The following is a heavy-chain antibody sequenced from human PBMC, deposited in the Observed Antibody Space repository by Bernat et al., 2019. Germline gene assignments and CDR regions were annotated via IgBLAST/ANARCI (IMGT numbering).Heavy chain of an antibody. J-gene: IGHJ4*02. Sequence: EVQLLESGGGLVQPGGSLRLSCAASAFTFSSYAMTWVRQAPGKGLEWVSAISGSGGSTYYADSVKGRFTISRDNSKNTLYLQMNSLRAEDTAVYYCAKTGGSSWYHLDYWGQGTLVTVSS. V-gene: IGHV3-23*01. CDR2: ISGSGGST. D-gene: IGHD6-13*01. CDR3: AKTGGSSWYHLDY. CDR1: AFTFSSYA.